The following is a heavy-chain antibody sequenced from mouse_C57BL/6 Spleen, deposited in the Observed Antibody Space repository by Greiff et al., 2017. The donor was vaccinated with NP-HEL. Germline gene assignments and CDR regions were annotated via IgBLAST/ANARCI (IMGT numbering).Heavy chain of an antibody. CDR2: ISGGGGNT. V-gene: IGHV5-9*01. D-gene: IGHD1-1*01. Sequence: EVHLVESGGGLVKPGGSLKLSCAASGFTFSSYTMSWVRQTPEKRLEWVATISGGGGNTYYPDSVKGRFTISRDNAKNTLYLQMSSLRSEDTALYYCARERYEITTVPWYFDVWGTGTTVTVSS. CDR3: ARERYEITTVPWYFDV. CDR1: GFTFSSYT. J-gene: IGHJ1*03.